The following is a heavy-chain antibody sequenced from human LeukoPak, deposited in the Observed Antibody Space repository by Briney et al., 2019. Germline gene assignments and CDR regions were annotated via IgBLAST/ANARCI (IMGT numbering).Heavy chain of an antibody. CDR3: AKVATYYYDSSGYYFDY. Sequence: GGSLRLSCAPSGFSFSGHAMSWIRQAPGTGLQWVSAITGSGGGTYYADSVRGRFTISRDNSKNTLYLQMNSLRAEDTAVYYCAKVATYYYDSSGYYFDYWGQGTLVTVSS. CDR1: GFSFSGHA. V-gene: IGHV3-23*01. CDR2: ITGSGGGT. D-gene: IGHD3-22*01. J-gene: IGHJ4*02.